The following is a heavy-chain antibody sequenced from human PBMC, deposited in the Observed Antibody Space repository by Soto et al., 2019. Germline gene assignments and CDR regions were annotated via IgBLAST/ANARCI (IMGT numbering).Heavy chain of an antibody. V-gene: IGHV1-18*01. CDR2: ISAYNGNT. D-gene: IGHD3-3*01. Sequence: ASVKVSCKASGYTFTSYGISWVRQAPGQGLEWMGWISAYNGNTNYAQKLQGRVTMTTDTSTSTAYMELRSLRSDDTAVYYCVRYPRGPSDFWSGYKDYYYYGMDVWGQGTTVTVSS. CDR3: VRYPRGPSDFWSGYKDYYYYGMDV. J-gene: IGHJ6*02. CDR1: GYTFTSYG.